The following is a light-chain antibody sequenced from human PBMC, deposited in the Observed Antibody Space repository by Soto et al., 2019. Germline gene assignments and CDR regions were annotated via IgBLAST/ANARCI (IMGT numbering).Light chain of an antibody. Sequence: EIVLTQSPAILSVSPVERATLSCRASQSISRSLAWYQQKPGQAPRLLIYDASNRATGIPARFSGSGSGTDFTLTISSLEPEDFAVYYCQQRSNWPTFGQGTKVDIK. CDR1: QSISRS. CDR2: DAS. CDR3: QQRSNWPT. J-gene: IGKJ1*01. V-gene: IGKV3-11*01.